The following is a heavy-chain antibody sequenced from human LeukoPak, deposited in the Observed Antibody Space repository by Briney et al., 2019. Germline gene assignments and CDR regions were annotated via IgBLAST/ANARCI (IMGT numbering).Heavy chain of an antibody. J-gene: IGHJ4*02. D-gene: IGHD2-21*02. Sequence: PGGSLRLSCAASGFTFSSYGMHWVRQAPGKGLEWVAITWYDESTKYYADSVKGRFTISRDNSKNTLYLQMNSLRAEDTAVYYCAKAVVVTAARHFDYWGQGTLVTVSS. CDR3: AKAVVVTAARHFDY. CDR1: GFTFSSYG. CDR2: TWYDESTK. V-gene: IGHV3-33*06.